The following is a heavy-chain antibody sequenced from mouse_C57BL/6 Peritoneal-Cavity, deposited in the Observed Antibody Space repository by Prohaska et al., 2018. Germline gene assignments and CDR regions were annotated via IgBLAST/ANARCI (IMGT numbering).Heavy chain of an antibody. V-gene: IGHV10-3*01. CDR1: GFTFNTYV. J-gene: IGHJ3*01. CDR3: GRDGDYYGSSSFAY. CDR2: RRSKSSNYAT. Sequence: EVQLVESGGGLVQPKGSLKLSCAASGFTFNTYVMHWVRQAPGKGLEWVARRRSKSSNYATYYADSVKDRFTSSRDDSQSMLYLQMNNLKTEDTAMYYCGRDGDYYGSSSFAYWGQGTLVTVSA. D-gene: IGHD1-1*01.